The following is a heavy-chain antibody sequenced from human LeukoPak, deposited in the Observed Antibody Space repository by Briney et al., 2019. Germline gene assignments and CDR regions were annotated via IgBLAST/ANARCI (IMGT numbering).Heavy chain of an antibody. D-gene: IGHD6-19*01. Sequence: GGSLRLSCASSGFTFNTYNMNWVRQAPGKGLEWVSSMTSSSSYKYYADSVKGRFTISRDNAKNSLYLQMNSLRAEDTAVYYCATSPHYNSDCSVVDYWGQGTLVTVST. CDR1: GFTFNTYN. V-gene: IGHV3-21*01. CDR2: MTSSSSYK. CDR3: ATSPHYNSDCSVVDY. J-gene: IGHJ4*02.